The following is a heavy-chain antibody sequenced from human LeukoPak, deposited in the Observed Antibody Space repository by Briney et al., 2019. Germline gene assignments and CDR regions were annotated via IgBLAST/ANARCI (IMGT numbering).Heavy chain of an antibody. Sequence: HTGGSLRLSCAASGFTVSSNYMSWVRQAPGKGLEWVSGISGSGGSTYYADSVKGRFTISRDESKNTQYLQMNSLRAEDTAVYYCAKVKTDDWNYYYFDYWGQGTLVTVSS. J-gene: IGHJ4*02. CDR2: ISGSGGST. D-gene: IGHD1-7*01. V-gene: IGHV3-23*01. CDR3: AKVKTDDWNYYYFDY. CDR1: GFTVSSNY.